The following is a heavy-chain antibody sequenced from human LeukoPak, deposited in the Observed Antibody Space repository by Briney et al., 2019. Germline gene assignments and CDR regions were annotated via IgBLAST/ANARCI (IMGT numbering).Heavy chain of an antibody. CDR3: ATVAGSYQAPFDY. CDR2: FDPEDGET. CDR1: GYTFTGYY. Sequence: GASVKVSCKASGYTFTGYYMHWVRQAPGKGLEWMGGFDPEDGETIYAQKFQGRVTMTEDTSTDTAYMELSSLRSEDTAVYYCATVAGSYQAPFDYWGQGTLVTVSS. V-gene: IGHV1-24*01. J-gene: IGHJ4*02. D-gene: IGHD1-26*01.